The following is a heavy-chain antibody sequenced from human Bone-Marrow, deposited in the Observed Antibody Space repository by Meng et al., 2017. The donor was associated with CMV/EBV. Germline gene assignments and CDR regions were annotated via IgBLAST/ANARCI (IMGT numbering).Heavy chain of an antibody. Sequence: SVKVSCKASGGTFSSYTISWVRQAPGQGLEWMGRIIPILGIANYAQKFQGRVTITADKSTSTAYMELSRLRSDDTDVYYCARDPRELRYFDWLPREGWFNTWARGTLATFSS. CDR3: ARDPRELRYFDWLPREGWFNT. CDR1: GGTFSSYT. CDR2: IIPILGIA. D-gene: IGHD3-9*01. V-gene: IGHV1-69*04. J-gene: IGHJ5*02.